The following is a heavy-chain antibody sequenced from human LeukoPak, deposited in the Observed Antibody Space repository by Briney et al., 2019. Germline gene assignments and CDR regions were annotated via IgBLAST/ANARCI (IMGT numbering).Heavy chain of an antibody. CDR2: INWNGGST. V-gene: IGHV3-20*04. J-gene: IGHJ4*02. CDR3: AKDFCTNGVCYGDY. CDR1: GFTFDDYG. D-gene: IGHD2-8*01. Sequence: GGSLRLSCAASGFTFDDYGMSWVRQAPGKGLEWVSGINWNGGSTGYADSVKGRFTISRDNSKNTLYLQMSSLRAEDTAVYYCAKDFCTNGVCYGDYWGQGTLVTVSS.